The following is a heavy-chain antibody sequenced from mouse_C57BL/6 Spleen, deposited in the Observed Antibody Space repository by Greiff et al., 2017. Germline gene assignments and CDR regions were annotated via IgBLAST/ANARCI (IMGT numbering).Heavy chain of an antibody. CDR2: IDPEDGET. CDR3: ARITTVVATDYFDY. CDR1: GFNIKDYY. V-gene: IGHV14-2*01. Sequence: LVESGAELVKPGASVKLSCTASGFNIKDYYMHWVKQRTEQGLEWIGRIDPEDGETKYAPKFQGKATITADTSSNTAYLQLSSLTSEDTAVYYCARITTVVATDYFDYWGQGTTLTVSS. D-gene: IGHD1-1*01. J-gene: IGHJ2*01.